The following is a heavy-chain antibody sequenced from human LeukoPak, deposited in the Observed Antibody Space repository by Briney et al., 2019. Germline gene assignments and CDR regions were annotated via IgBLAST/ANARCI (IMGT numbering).Heavy chain of an antibody. CDR2: ISGSGGST. J-gene: IGHJ4*02. CDR1: GFTFSNYA. Sequence: GGSLRLSCAASGFTFSNYAMRWVRQAPGKGLEWVSGISGSGGSTYYADSVKGRFTISRDNSKNTLYLQMNSLRAEDTAVYYCAKATTDLDYWGQGTLVTVSS. CDR3: AKATTDLDY. D-gene: IGHD4-11*01. V-gene: IGHV3-23*01.